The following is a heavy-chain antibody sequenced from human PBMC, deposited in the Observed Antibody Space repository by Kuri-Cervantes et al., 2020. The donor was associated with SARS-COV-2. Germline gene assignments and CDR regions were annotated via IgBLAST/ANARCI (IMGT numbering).Heavy chain of an antibody. D-gene: IGHD3-3*01. J-gene: IGHJ3*02. CDR2: IYYSGST. Sequence: SETLSLTCTVSGGSISNYYWSWIRQPPGKGLEWIGYIYYSGSTNYNPSLKSRVTISVDTSKNQFSLKLSSVTAADTAVYYCARALWSGYCTFDIWGQGTMVTVSS. CDR3: ARALWSGYCTFDI. V-gene: IGHV4-59*12. CDR1: GGSISNYY.